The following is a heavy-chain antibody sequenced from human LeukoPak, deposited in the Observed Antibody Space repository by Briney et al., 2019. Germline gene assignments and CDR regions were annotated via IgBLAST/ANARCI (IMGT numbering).Heavy chain of an antibody. D-gene: IGHD2-21*02. CDR2: IKQDGSEK. CDR3: ATTVDCRATTDCYSYFHH. Sequence: GGSLRLSCAASGFTFSTYWMSWVRQAPGKGLEWVANIKQDGSEKYYVDSVKGRFTMSRDNAKDTLYLQVNSLRAEDTAVYYCATTVDCRATTDCYSYFHHWGQGTLVTVSS. J-gene: IGHJ1*01. CDR1: GFTFSTYW. V-gene: IGHV3-7*01.